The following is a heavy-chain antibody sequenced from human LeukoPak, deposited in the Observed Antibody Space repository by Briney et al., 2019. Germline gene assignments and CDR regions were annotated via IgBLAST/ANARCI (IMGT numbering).Heavy chain of an antibody. V-gene: IGHV4-30-4*01. CDR3: ARDRGPLGVDY. J-gene: IGHJ4*02. CDR2: IYYSGST. D-gene: IGHD7-27*01. CDR1: GGSISSGDYY. Sequence: SETLSLTCTVSGGSISSGDYYWSWIRQPPGKGLEWIGYIYYSGSTYYNPSLKSRVTISVDRSKNQFSLKLSSVTAADTAVYYCARDRGPLGVDYWGQGTLVTVSS.